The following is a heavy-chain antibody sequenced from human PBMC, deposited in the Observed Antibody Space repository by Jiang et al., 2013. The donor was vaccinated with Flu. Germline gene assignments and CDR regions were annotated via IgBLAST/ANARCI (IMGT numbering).Heavy chain of an antibody. CDR1: GGSISNYY. CDR3: AREFPRAGGQLYFRHFDL. Sequence: GSGLVKPSETLSLTCTVSGGSISNYYWSWIRQPAGKGLEWIGRIYTSGSTNYNPSLKSRVTMSVDTSKNQFSLKLSSVTAADTAVYYCAREFPRAGGQLYFRHFDLWGRGTLVTVSS. CDR2: IYTSGST. J-gene: IGHJ2*01. V-gene: IGHV4-4*07. D-gene: IGHD1-1*01.